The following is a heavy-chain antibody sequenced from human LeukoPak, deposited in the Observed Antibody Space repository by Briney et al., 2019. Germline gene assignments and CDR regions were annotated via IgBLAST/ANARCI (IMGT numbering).Heavy chain of an antibody. Sequence: GSLRLSCAASGFTFSSYAMSWVRQPPGKGLEWIGSIYYSGSTYYNPSLKSRVTISVDTSKNQFSLKLSSVTAADTAVYYCARAYGTNFDYWGQGTLVTVSS. J-gene: IGHJ4*02. V-gene: IGHV4-39*07. CDR2: IYYSGST. CDR1: GFTFSSYA. D-gene: IGHD2-2*01. CDR3: ARAYGTNFDY.